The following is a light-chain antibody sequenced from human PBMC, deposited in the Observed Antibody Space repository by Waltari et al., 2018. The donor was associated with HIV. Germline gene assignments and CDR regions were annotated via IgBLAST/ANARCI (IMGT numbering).Light chain of an antibody. CDR1: QGLTIN. J-gene: IGKJ2*01. V-gene: IGKV3D-15*01. Sequence: EVVMTQSPATLSVSPGARATLSCRASQGLTINLAWYQQKPGQAPRLLIYGASTRATGVPARFSGSGSGTEFTLTISSLQSEDFAVYYCQQYNQWPRTFGQGTKVEIK. CDR2: GAS. CDR3: QQYNQWPRT.